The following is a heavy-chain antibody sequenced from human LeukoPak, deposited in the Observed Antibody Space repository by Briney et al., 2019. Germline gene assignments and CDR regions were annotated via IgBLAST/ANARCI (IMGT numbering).Heavy chain of an antibody. CDR1: GFTVSSNY. D-gene: IGHD5-18*01. CDR3: ARDRAMGKYYFDY. J-gene: IGHJ4*02. V-gene: IGHV3-53*01. CDR2: IYSGSIT. Sequence: QSWGTLRLSCAASGFTVSSNYMSWVRQAPGKGLEWVSVIYSGSITYYADSVKGRFTISRDNSKNTLYLQMNNLRAEDTAVYYCARDRAMGKYYFDYWGQGTLVTVSS.